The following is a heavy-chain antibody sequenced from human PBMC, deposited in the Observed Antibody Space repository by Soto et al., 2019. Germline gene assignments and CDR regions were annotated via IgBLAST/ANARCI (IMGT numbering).Heavy chain of an antibody. CDR2: INAGNGNT. CDR1: GYTFTSYA. D-gene: IGHD4-17*01. V-gene: IGHV1-3*01. Sequence: GASVKVSCKASGYTFTSYAMHWVRQAPGQRLEWMGWINAGNGNTGYAQKFQGRVTMTRNTSISTAYMELSSLRSEDTAVYYCARGLPSDYGDYEAVYYYYGMDVWGQGTTVTVS. CDR3: ARGLPSDYGDYEAVYYYYGMDV. J-gene: IGHJ6*02.